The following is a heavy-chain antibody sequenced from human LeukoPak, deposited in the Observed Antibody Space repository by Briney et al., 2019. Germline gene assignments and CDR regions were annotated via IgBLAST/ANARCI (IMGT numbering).Heavy chain of an antibody. J-gene: IGHJ4*02. D-gene: IGHD6-19*01. Sequence: GGSLRLSCPASGFTFSSYAMHWVRQAPGKGLEYVSAISNNGISTYYANSVKGRFTISRDNSKNTLYLQMGSLRAEDMAVYYCARLEAVAGALDYWGQGTLVTVSS. CDR2: ISNNGIST. CDR3: ARLEAVAGALDY. V-gene: IGHV3-64*01. CDR1: GFTFSSYA.